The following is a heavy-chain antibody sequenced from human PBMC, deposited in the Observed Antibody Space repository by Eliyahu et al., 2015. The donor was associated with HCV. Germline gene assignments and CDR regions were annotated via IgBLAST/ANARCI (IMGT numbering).Heavy chain of an antibody. J-gene: IGHJ6*02. CDR3: ASLNSYYGMDV. CDR2: IYYSGST. CDR1: VXXISXSSYY. V-gene: IGHV4-39*01. D-gene: IGHD5-24*01. Sequence: QLQLQESGPGLVKPSETLSLTCTXSVXXISXSSYYWGWIRQPPGKGLEWIGNIYYSGSTYYNPSLKSRVTISVDTSKNQFSLKLSSVTAADTAVYYCASLNSYYGMDVWGQGTTVTVSS.